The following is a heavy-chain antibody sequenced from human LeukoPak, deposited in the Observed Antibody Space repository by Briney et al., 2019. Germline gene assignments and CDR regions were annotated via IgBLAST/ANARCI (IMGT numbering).Heavy chain of an antibody. V-gene: IGHV3-30*02. CDR1: GFTFGSYG. CDR3: AKDRVPLAARPLHFDY. D-gene: IGHD6-6*01. Sequence: GGSLRLSCAASGFTFGSYGMHWVRQAPGKGLEWVAFIRYDGSNKYYADSVKGRFTISRDNSKNTLYLQMNSLRAEDTAVYYCAKDRVPLAARPLHFDYWGQGTLVTVSS. CDR2: IRYDGSNK. J-gene: IGHJ4*02.